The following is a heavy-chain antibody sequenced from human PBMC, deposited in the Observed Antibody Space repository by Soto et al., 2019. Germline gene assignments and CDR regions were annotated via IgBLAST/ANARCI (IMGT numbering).Heavy chain of an antibody. Sequence: PSETLSLTCTVSGGSISSYYWSWIRQPPGKGLEWTGYIYYSGSTNYNPSLKSRVTISVDTSKNQFSLKLSSVTAADTAVYYCARVGFVRDGYNPRVDYWGQGTLVTVSS. V-gene: IGHV4-59*01. CDR3: ARVGFVRDGYNPRVDY. CDR1: GGSISSYY. J-gene: IGHJ4*02. D-gene: IGHD5-12*01. CDR2: IYYSGST.